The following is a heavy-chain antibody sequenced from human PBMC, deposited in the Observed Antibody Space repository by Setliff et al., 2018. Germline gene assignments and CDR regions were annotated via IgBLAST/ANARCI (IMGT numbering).Heavy chain of an antibody. Sequence: SETLSLTCTVSGGSISTYSWSWIRQAAGKGLEWIGRMHGSGSTNYSPSLKSRVTMSGDTSKNQLSLKLSSVTAADTAVYYCARDWLIRNSGSYYWQVDYWGQGTQVTVSS. CDR1: GGSISTYS. CDR2: MHGSGST. J-gene: IGHJ4*02. CDR3: ARDWLIRNSGSYYWQVDY. V-gene: IGHV4-4*07. D-gene: IGHD1-26*01.